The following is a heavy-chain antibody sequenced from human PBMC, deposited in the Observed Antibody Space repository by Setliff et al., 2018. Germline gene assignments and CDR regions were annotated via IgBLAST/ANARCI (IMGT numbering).Heavy chain of an antibody. CDR2: IYPSDSDI. CDR1: GYNFINYW. CDR3: ARLTPETDFDY. D-gene: IGHD2-15*01. Sequence: GESLKISCKGSGYNFINYWIGWVRQMPGKGLEWMGIIYPSDSDIRYSPSFQGQVTMSADKSFSTAFLQWSSLKASDTAIYYCARLTPETDFDYWGPGTLVTVSS. J-gene: IGHJ4*02. V-gene: IGHV5-51*01.